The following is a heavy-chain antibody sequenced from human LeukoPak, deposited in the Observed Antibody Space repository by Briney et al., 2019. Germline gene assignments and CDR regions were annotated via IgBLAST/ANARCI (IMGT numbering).Heavy chain of an antibody. CDR2: IKWSGAGT. CDR3: ARVLVGATEDY. Sequence: GGSLRLSCAASGFTFDDYAMNWVRQAPGKGLEWVSGIKWSGAGTDYADSVRGRFTISRDNAKNSLYLQMNSLRAEDTALYYCARVLVGATEDYWGQETLVTVSS. V-gene: IGHV3-20*04. J-gene: IGHJ4*02. D-gene: IGHD1-26*01. CDR1: GFTFDDYA.